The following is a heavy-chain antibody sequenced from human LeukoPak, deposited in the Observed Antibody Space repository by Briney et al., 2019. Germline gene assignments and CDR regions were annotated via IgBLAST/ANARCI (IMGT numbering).Heavy chain of an antibody. CDR1: GGSISSSSYY. V-gene: IGHV4-39*07. D-gene: IGHD3-3*01. Sequence: PSETLSLTCTVSGGSISSSSYYWGWIRQPPGKGLEWIGSIYYSGSTYYNPSLKSRVTISVDTSKNQFSLKLSSATAADTAVYYCARVDTYYDFWSGIYYYYYMDVWGKGTTVTVSS. CDR3: ARVDTYYDFWSGIYYYYYMDV. CDR2: IYYSGST. J-gene: IGHJ6*03.